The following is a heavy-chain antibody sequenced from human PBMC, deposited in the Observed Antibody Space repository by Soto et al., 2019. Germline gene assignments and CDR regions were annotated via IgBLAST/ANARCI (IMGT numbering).Heavy chain of an antibody. D-gene: IGHD3-9*01. V-gene: IGHV5-51*01. CDR3: ARQLDILTGYFY. CDR1: GYSFTTYG. CDR2: IYPGNSDT. Sequence: HVESLKVSCNVSGYSFTTYGIACVLQMPGKGLEWMGIIYPGNSDTRYSPSFQGQVTILADKSISTAYLQWSSLKASDTAMYYCARQLDILTGYFYWGQGTLVTVSS. J-gene: IGHJ4*02.